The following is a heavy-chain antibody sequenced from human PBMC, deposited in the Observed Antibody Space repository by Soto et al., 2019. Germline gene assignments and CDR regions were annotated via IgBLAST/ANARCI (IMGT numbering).Heavy chain of an antibody. J-gene: IGHJ3*01. D-gene: IGHD1-20*01. CDR1: GFTFSTFV. Sequence: EVQLLESGGGLVQPGGSLRPSCPASGFTFSTFVMNWVRQAPGKGLEWVSTIIPGADVSHYTDSVKGRFTISGDNSRRTLHLQMDSLRVEDAAVYFCVRRAITATTKWGAFDVWGQGTAVTVSS. V-gene: IGHV3-23*01. CDR3: VRRAITATTKWGAFDV. CDR2: IIPGADVS.